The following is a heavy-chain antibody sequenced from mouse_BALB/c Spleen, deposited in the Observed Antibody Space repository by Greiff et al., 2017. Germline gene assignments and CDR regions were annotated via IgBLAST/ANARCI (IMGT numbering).Heavy chain of an antibody. Sequence: VEPGASVKISCKASGYAFSSSWMNWVKQRPGQGLEWIGRIYPGDGDTNYNGKFKGKATLTADKSSSTAYMQLSSLTSEDSAVYFCARRGIYGYDGLAYWGQGTLVTVSA. V-gene: IGHV1-82*01. CDR1: GYAFSSSW. J-gene: IGHJ3*01. CDR3: ARRGIYGYDGLAY. CDR2: IYPGDGDT. D-gene: IGHD2-2*01.